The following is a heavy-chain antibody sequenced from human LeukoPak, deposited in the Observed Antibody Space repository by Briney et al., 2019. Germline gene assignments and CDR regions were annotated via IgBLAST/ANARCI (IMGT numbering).Heavy chain of an antibody. D-gene: IGHD5-18*01. V-gene: IGHV1-18*01. CDR3: ARRVDTTMALPDY. Sequence: GASVKVSCKTSGYTFTSYGVSWVRQAPGQRLEWMGWISTYNYNTNYAQKFRGRVTLTKDTSTSTVYMELRSLRSDDTAIYYCARRVDTTMALPDYWGQGTPVTVSS. CDR2: ISTYNYNT. CDR1: GYTFTSYG. J-gene: IGHJ4*02.